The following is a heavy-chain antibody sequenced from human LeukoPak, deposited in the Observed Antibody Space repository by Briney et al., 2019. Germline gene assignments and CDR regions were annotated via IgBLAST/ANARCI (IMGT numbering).Heavy chain of an antibody. CDR2: ISGSGGRT. V-gene: IGHV3-23*01. CDR1: GFTFSSYD. J-gene: IGHJ3*02. D-gene: IGHD2-2*01. Sequence: GGSLRLSCAASGFTFSSYDMNWVRQAPGKGLEWVSDISGSGGRTYYADSVKGRFTISRDNSKNTLYLQMNSLRAEDTAVYYCAKDIVVVPAARKVGSAAFDIWGQGTMVTVSS. CDR3: AKDIVVVPAARKVGSAAFDI.